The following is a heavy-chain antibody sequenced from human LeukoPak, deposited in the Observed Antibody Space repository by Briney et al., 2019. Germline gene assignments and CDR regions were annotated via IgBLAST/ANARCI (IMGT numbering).Heavy chain of an antibody. CDR2: ISSSSSYI. CDR3: ARDHVVSSGYDY. CDR1: GFTFSSYS. D-gene: IGHD6-19*01. J-gene: IGHJ4*02. V-gene: IGHV3-21*01. Sequence: GGSLRLSCAASGFTFSSYSMNWVRQAPGKGLEWVSSISSSSSYIYYADSVKGRFTNSRDNAKNSLYLQMNSLRAEDTAVYYCARDHVVSSGYDYWGQGTLVTVSS.